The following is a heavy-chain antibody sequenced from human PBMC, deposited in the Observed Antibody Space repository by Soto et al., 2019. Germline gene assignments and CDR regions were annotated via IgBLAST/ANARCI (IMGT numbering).Heavy chain of an antibody. J-gene: IGHJ6*02. CDR1: GGSFTYT. V-gene: IGHV1-69*13. D-gene: IGHD5-18*01. CDR2: IIPILGTA. Sequence: SVQVSCKTSGGSFTYTLSWVRQAPGQGLEWMGGIIPILGTANYAQKFQGRVTITADESTKTAYMELSTLRSEDTAVYYCARLHSHGTYGMDVWGQGTTVTVSS. CDR3: ARLHSHGTYGMDV.